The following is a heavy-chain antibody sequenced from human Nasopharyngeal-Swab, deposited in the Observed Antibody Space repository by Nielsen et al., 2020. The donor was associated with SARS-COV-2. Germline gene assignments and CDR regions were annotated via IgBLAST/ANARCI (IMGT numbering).Heavy chain of an antibody. J-gene: IGHJ3*02. CDR2: ISSSSSTI. D-gene: IGHD6-6*01. V-gene: IGHV3-48*02. CDR3: ARDGYSSSWYAFDI. Sequence: RGSLRLSCAASGFTFSSYSMNWVRQAPGKGLEWVSYISSSSSTIYYADSVKGRFTISRDNAKNSLYLQMNSLRDEDTAVYYCARDGYSSSWYAFDIWGQGTMVTVSS. CDR1: GFTFSSYS.